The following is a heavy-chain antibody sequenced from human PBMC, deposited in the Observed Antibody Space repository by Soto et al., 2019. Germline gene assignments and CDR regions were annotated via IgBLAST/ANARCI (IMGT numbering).Heavy chain of an antibody. CDR1: GLMFLRSA. CDR2: ISYDGSNK. CDR3: GVNLGSSGYLG. Sequence: GICSAACGLMFLRSAVPCAIQAPGKGLEWVAVISYDGSNKYYADSVKGRFTISRDNSKNTLYLQMNSLRAEDTAVYYCGVNLGSSGYLGWGQGT. J-gene: IGHJ4*02. D-gene: IGHD3-22*01. V-gene: IGHV3-30-3*02.